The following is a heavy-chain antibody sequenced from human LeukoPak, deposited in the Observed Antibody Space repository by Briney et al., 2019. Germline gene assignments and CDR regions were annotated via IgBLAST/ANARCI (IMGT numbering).Heavy chain of an antibody. J-gene: IGHJ5*02. CDR2: INPNSGGT. Sequence: ASVKVSCKASGYTFTGYYMHWVRQAPGQGLEWMGWINPNSGGTNYAQKFQGRVTMTRDTSISTAYMELSRLRSDDTAVYYCARDHSYYYGSGNWFDPWGQGTLVTVSS. D-gene: IGHD3-10*01. CDR1: GYTFTGYY. V-gene: IGHV1-2*02. CDR3: ARDHSYYYGSGNWFDP.